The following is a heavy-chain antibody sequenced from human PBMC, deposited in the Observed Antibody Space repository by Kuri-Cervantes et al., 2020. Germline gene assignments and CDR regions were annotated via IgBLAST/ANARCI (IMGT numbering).Heavy chain of an antibody. CDR3: ARDSSWYIY. D-gene: IGHD6-13*01. CDR2: IYYSGST. Sequence: SETLSLTCVVSGYSISNGYYWGWIRQPPGKGLEWIGYIYYSGSTNYNPSLKSRVTISVDTSKNQFSLKLSSVTAADAAVYYCARDSSWYIYWGQGALVTVSS. V-gene: IGHV4-59*01. CDR1: GYSISNGYY. J-gene: IGHJ4*02.